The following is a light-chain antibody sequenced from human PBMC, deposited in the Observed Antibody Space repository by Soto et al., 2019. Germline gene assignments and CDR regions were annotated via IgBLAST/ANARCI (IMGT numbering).Light chain of an antibody. CDR2: GAS. CDR3: QQYGSSPRT. J-gene: IGKJ1*01. V-gene: IGKV3-20*01. Sequence: EIVLTQFPGTLSLSPGERATLSCRASQSVSSSYLAWYQQKPGQAPRLLIYGASSRAAGIPDRFSGSGSGTDFNLTISRLEPEDFAVYYCQQYGSSPRTFGQGTKVEIK. CDR1: QSVSSSY.